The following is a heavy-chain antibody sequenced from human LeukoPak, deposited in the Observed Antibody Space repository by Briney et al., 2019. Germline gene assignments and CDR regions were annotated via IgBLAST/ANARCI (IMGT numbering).Heavy chain of an antibody. J-gene: IGHJ4*02. D-gene: IGHD3-10*01. CDR2: IYYSGST. CDR3: ARLRAGSGSYYNPTFDY. CDR1: GGPISSYY. Sequence: PSETLSLTCTVSGGPISSYYWSWIRQPPGKGLEWIGYIYYSGSTNYNPSLKSRVTISVDTSKNQFSLKLSSVTAADTAVYYCARLRAGSGSYYNPTFDYWGQGTLVTVSS. V-gene: IGHV4-59*08.